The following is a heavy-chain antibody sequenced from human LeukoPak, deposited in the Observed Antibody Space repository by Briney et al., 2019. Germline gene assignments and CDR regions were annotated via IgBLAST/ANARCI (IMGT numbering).Heavy chain of an antibody. Sequence: GGSLRLSCAASGFTLSSYDMNWVRQAPGKGLEWVSAISGGGDSTYYADSVKGRFIIFRDNSKNTLYLQMDSLRAEDTAVYYCVNSDSWGQGTLVTVSS. J-gene: IGHJ4*02. CDR1: GFTLSSYD. V-gene: IGHV3-23*01. CDR3: VNSDS. CDR2: ISGGGDST.